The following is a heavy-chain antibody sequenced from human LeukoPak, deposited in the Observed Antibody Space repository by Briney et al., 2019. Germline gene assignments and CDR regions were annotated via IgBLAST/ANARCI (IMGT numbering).Heavy chain of an antibody. D-gene: IGHD1/OR15-1a*01. CDR2: INWNGGST. CDR3: VKEDYKLGTTNFDY. V-gene: IGHV3-20*04. Sequence: GGSLRLSCAASGFTFDDYGMSWVRQAPGKGLEWVSGINWNGGSTGYADSVKGRFTISRDQSKNTLYLQMNSLRAEDTAVYYCVKEDYKLGTTNFDYWGQGTLVTVSS. J-gene: IGHJ4*02. CDR1: GFTFDDYG.